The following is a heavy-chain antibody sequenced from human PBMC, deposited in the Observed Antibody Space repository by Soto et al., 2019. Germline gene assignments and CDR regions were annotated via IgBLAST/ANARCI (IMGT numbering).Heavy chain of an antibody. D-gene: IGHD5-18*01. CDR2: ISAYNGNT. V-gene: IGHV1-18*01. J-gene: IGHJ6*02. Sequence: VASVKVSCKASGYTFTRYGISWVRQAPGQGLEWVGWISAYNGNTNYAQKLQGRVTMTKDTSTSTVYMELRSLRSDDTAVYYCARLDSDYDYYYAMDVWGQGTTVTVSS. CDR1: GYTFTRYG. CDR3: ARLDSDYDYYYAMDV.